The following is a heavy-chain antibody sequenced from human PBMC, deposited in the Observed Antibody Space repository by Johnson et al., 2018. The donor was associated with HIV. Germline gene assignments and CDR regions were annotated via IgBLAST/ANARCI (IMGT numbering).Heavy chain of an antibody. Sequence: QVQLVESGGGVVQPGRSLRLSCAASGFTFSSYAMHWVRQAPGKGLEWVAVISYDGSNKYYADSVKGRVTISRDNSKNTLYLQMNSLRAEDTAVYHCARAHYSDSSGHWGTGAFDIWGQGTMVTVSS. CDR3: ARAHYSDSSGHWGTGAFDI. CDR2: ISYDGSNK. D-gene: IGHD3-22*01. CDR1: GFTFSSYA. J-gene: IGHJ3*02. V-gene: IGHV3-30*04.